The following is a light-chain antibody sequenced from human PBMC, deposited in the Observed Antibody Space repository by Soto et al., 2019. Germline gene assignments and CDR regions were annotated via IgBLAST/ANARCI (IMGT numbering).Light chain of an antibody. J-gene: IGKJ1*01. CDR2: AAS. CDR3: QQYNSFSKT. V-gene: IGKV1-5*01. CDR1: QSIAYW. Sequence: DIQMTQSPSRLSASXGDRVTITCRASQSIAYWLAWYQQKSGKAPNLLIYAASTLETGVPSRFSGSGYGTEFTLTIASLQPDDSATYYCQQYNSFSKTFGRGTKVDIK.